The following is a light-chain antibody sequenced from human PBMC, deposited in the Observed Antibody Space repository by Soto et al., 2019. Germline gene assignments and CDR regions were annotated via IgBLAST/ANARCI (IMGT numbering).Light chain of an antibody. CDR3: QQYGDSPYT. J-gene: IGKJ2*01. V-gene: IGKV3-20*01. CDR1: QSVDSSN. CDR2: GAS. Sequence: EIVLTQSPGTLSLSPGERATLSCRASQSVDSSNLACYQQKPGQAPRLLIYGASSWATGVPYRFSVSGSGTDFTLTISRLEPEDVAVYYCQQYGDSPYTFGQGTKLELK.